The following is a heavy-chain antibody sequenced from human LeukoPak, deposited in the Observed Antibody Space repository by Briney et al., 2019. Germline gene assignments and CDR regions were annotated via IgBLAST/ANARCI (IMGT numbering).Heavy chain of an antibody. D-gene: IGHD3-10*01. J-gene: IGHJ3*02. CDR3: ARHGRGQRGYGSGVKNDAFDI. CDR2: INHSGST. CDR1: GGSLSSYY. V-gene: IGHV4-34*01. Sequence: SETLSLTCTIYGGSLSSYYWSWIRQPPGKGLNWIGEINHSGSTNYIPSLKSRVIISVDTSKNQFSLKLSSVTAADTAVYYCARHGRGQRGYGSGVKNDAFDIWGQGTMVTVSS.